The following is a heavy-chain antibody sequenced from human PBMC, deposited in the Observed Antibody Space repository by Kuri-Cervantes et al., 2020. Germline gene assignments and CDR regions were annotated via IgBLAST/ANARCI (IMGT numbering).Heavy chain of an antibody. CDR2: INHSGST. Sequence: SEILSLTCAVYGGSFSGYYWSWIRQPPGKGLEWIGEINHSGSTNYNPSLKSRVTISVDTSKNQFSLKLSSVTAADTAVYYCARSSYYDARFDPWGQGTLVTVSS. J-gene: IGHJ5*02. D-gene: IGHD3-22*01. CDR1: GGSFSGYY. V-gene: IGHV4-34*01. CDR3: ARSSYYDARFDP.